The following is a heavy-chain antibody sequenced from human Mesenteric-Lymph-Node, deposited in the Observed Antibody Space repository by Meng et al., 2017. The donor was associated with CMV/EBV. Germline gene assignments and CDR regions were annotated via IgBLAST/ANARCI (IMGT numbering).Heavy chain of an antibody. CDR2: ITWDGGTT. V-gene: IGHV3-43D*03. D-gene: IGHD1-26*01. CDR3: TKEDSYYVFDL. J-gene: IGHJ3*01. Sequence: GESLKISCAASGFIFDDHTMHWVRQAPGKGLEWISLITWDGGTTYYADSVKGRFTISRDNSKNSLFLQMNSLRPEDTALYYCTKEDSYYVFDLLGQGTMVTVSS. CDR1: GFIFDDHT.